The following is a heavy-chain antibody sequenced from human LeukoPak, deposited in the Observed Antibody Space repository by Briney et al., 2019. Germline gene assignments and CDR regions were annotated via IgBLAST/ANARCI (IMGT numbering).Heavy chain of an antibody. J-gene: IGHJ4*02. V-gene: IGHV1-18*01. Sequence: ASVKVSCKASGYTFTSYGISWVRQAPGQGLEWMGWISAYNGNTNYAQKLQGRVTMTTDTSTSTAYMELRSLRSDDTAVYYCAREDYDYVWGSYRDNPYYFDYWGQGTLVTVSS. CDR1: GYTFTSYG. CDR3: AREDYDYVWGSYRDNPYYFDY. D-gene: IGHD3-16*02. CDR2: ISAYNGNT.